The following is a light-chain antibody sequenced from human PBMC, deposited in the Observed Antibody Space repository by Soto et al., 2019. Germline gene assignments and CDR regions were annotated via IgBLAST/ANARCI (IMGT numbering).Light chain of an antibody. CDR3: NSYTTSSTYV. Sequence: QSALTQSASVSGSPGQSITISCTGTSSDVGGYNYVSWYQQHPGKAPKLMIYDVSNRPSGVSNRFSGSKSGNTASLTISGLQDEDEADYYCNSYTTSSTYVFGTGTKVTVL. J-gene: IGLJ1*01. CDR1: SSDVGGYNY. CDR2: DVS. V-gene: IGLV2-14*01.